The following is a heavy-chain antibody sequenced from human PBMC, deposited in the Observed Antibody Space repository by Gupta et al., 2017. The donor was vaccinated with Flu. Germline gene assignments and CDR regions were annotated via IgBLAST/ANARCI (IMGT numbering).Heavy chain of an antibody. V-gene: IGHV3-23*01. J-gene: IGHJ4*02. D-gene: IGHD2-2*01. CDR1: GFSFSSHA. CDR2: ISGSARTT. CDR3: SKEYVCSSGHLPCDY. Sequence: GFSFSSHALNWVLQAPGKGLEWVSSISGSARTTDYADSVKGRFIISSDKYTNKLFLQRNSIRVQDTTIEYCSKEYVCSSGHLPCDYWGQGTLVTVSS.